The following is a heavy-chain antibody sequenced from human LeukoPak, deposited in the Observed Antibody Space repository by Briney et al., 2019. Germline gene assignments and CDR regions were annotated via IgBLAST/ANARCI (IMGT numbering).Heavy chain of an antibody. CDR3: ARDWYSGGWSDY. V-gene: IGHV4-31*03. CDR1: GGSISSGGYY. J-gene: IGHJ4*02. Sequence: SETLSLTCTVSGGSISSGGYYWSWIRQHPGTGLEWIGYIYYSGSTYYNPSLKSRVTISVDTSKNQFSLKLSSVTAADTAVYYCARDWYSGGWSDYWGQGTLVTVSS. CDR2: IYYSGST. D-gene: IGHD6-19*01.